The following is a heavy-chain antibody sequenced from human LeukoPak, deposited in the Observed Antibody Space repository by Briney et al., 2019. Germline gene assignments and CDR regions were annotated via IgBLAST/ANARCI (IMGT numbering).Heavy chain of an antibody. V-gene: IGHV4-30-4*08. CDR3: ASSLGYCSSTSCPGAFDI. CDR2: IYYSGST. Sequence: SETLSLTCTVSGGSISSGDYYWSWIRQPPGKGLEWIGYIYYSGSTYYNPSLKSRVTMSVDTSKNQFSLKLSSVTAADTAVYYCASSLGYCSSTSCPGAFDIWGQGTMVTVSS. D-gene: IGHD2-2*01. J-gene: IGHJ3*02. CDR1: GGSISSGDYY.